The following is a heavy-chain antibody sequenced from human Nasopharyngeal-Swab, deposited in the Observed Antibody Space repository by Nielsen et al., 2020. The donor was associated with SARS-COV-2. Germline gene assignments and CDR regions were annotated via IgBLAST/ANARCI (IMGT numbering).Heavy chain of an antibody. CDR1: VFTFSSYA. J-gene: IGHJ4*02. CDR2: ISGSGGST. D-gene: IGHD6-19*01. V-gene: IGHV3-23*01. Sequence: SCAASVFTFSSYAMSWVRQAPGKGLEWVSAISGSGGSTYYADSVKGRFTISRDNSKNTLYLQMNSLRAEDTAVYYCAKDRRAVAGTPDYWGQGTLVTVSS. CDR3: AKDRRAVAGTPDY.